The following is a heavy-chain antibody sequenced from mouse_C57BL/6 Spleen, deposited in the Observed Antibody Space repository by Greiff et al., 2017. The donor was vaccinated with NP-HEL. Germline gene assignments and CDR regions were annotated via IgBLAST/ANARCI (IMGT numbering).Heavy chain of an antibody. CDR2: IYPGNGDT. V-gene: IGHV1-12*01. CDR1: GYTFTSYN. Sequence: QVQLQQSGAELVRPGASVKMSCKASGYTFTSYNMHWVKQTPRRGLEWIGAIYPGNGDTSSNQKFKGKATLTVDKSSSTAYMQLSSLTSEDSAVYFCARAQMGWYFDVWGTGTTVTVSS. J-gene: IGHJ1*03. CDR3: ARAQMGWYFDV.